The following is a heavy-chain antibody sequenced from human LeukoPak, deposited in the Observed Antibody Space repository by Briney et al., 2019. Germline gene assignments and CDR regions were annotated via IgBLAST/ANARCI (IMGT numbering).Heavy chain of an antibody. CDR2: INWNGGST. CDR1: GFTFSSYA. V-gene: IGHV3-20*04. Sequence: GGSLRLSCAASGFTFSSYAMSWVRQAPGKGLERVSGINWNGGSTGYADSVKGRFTISRDNAKNSLYLQMNSLRAEDTALYYCARDPAWPIVGATGFDYWGQGTLVTVSS. D-gene: IGHD1-26*01. J-gene: IGHJ4*02. CDR3: ARDPAWPIVGATGFDY.